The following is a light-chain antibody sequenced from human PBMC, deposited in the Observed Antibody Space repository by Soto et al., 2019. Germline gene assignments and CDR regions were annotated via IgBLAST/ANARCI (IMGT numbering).Light chain of an antibody. Sequence: EIVLTQSPATLSLSPGERATLSCRASQSVSNYLAWYQQKPGQAPRLLIYDASNRATGIPARFSGSGSGTDFTLTISSLEPEDFGVSYSQKYGKTFAQGSKV. CDR3: QKYGKT. V-gene: IGKV3-11*01. CDR2: DAS. CDR1: QSVSNY. J-gene: IGKJ1*01.